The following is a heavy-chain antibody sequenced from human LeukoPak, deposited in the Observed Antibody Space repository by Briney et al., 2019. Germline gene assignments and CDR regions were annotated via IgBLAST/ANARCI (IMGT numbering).Heavy chain of an antibody. CDR2: IYTSGST. Sequence: PSETLSLTCTVSGGSISSYYWSWIRQPAGKGLEWIGRIYTSGSTNYNPSLKSRVTMSVDTSKNQFSLKLSSVTAADTAVYYCARDHSSGSYYNWFDPWGQGTLVTVSS. CDR3: ARDHSSGSYYNWFDP. D-gene: IGHD1-26*01. CDR1: GGSISSYY. V-gene: IGHV4-4*07. J-gene: IGHJ5*02.